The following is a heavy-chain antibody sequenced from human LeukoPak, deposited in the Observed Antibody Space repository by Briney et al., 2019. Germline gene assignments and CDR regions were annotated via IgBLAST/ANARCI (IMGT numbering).Heavy chain of an antibody. CDR2: ISSNSGTI. CDR1: GFTFSTYS. J-gene: IGHJ6*02. V-gene: IGHV3-48*02. Sequence: GGSLRLSCAASGFTFSTYSMNWVRQAPGKGLEWVSYISSNSGTIYYADSVKGRFTFSRDNAKNSLYLQMNSLRDEDTAVYYCARGYYYGMDVWGQGTTVTVSS. CDR3: ARGYYYGMDV. D-gene: IGHD5-12*01.